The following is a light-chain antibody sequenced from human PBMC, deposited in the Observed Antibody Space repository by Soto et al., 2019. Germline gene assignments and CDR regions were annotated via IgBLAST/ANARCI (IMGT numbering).Light chain of an antibody. CDR2: GVS. CDR1: QTVSSN. V-gene: IGKV3D-15*01. CDR3: QQYNDWPPEVT. Sequence: EIVLTQAPITLSVSPGERATLSCRASQTVSSNLAWYQQKPGQPPRLLMSGVSTRATGIPARFSGSGSGTECTLTISSLQSEDFAVYYCQQYNDWPPEVTSGGGTKVEIK. J-gene: IGKJ4*01.